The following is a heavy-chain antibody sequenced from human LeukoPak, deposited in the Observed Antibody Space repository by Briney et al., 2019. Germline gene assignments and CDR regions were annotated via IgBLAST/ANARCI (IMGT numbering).Heavy chain of an antibody. Sequence: ASVKVSCLSSGYTFTGYYMHWVRQATGQGVEWVGWINPKSGGTNYAQKLKGRVTMTTDTSTSTAYMELRSLRSDDTAVYYCARDLGYSGYHYWGQGTLVTVSS. D-gene: IGHD5-12*01. CDR1: GYTFTGYY. CDR3: ARDLGYSGYHY. CDR2: INPKSGGT. V-gene: IGHV1-2*02. J-gene: IGHJ4*02.